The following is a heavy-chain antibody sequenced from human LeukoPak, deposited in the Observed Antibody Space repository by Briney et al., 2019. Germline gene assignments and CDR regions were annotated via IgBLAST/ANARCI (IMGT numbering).Heavy chain of an antibody. D-gene: IGHD6-13*01. J-gene: IGHJ4*02. CDR1: GRSISSSSYY. V-gene: IGHV4-39*01. Sequence: SDTLSLTCTVSGRSISSSSYYWGWIRQPPGKGLEWIGSIYYSGSTYYNPSLKSRVTISVDTSKNQFSLKLSSVTAADTAVYYCARHLFAADGTRFDYWGQGTLVTVSS. CDR2: IYYSGST. CDR3: ARHLFAADGTRFDY.